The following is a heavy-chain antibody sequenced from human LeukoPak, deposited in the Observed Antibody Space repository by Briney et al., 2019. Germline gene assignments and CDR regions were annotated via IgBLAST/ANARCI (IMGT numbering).Heavy chain of an antibody. CDR2: ISAYNGNT. V-gene: IGHV1-18*01. D-gene: IGHD3-22*01. CDR3: AKDQYYDSKGWFDA. CDR1: GYTFTSYG. J-gene: IGHJ5*02. Sequence: ASVKVSCKASGYTFTSYGISWMRQAPGQGLEWMGWISAYNGNTNYAPKLQGRVTMTTDTSTSTAYMELRSLRSDDTAVYYCAKDQYYDSKGWFDAWGQGTLVTVSS.